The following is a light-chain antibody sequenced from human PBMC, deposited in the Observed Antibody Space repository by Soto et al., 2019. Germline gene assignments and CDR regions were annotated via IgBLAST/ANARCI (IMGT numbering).Light chain of an antibody. CDR2: DAS. J-gene: IGKJ2*01. Sequence: EIVLTQSPATLSLSPGERATLSCRASQSVSSYLAWYQQKPGQAPRLLIYDASNRATGIPARFSGSGSGTDFHLTISSLEPEDFAVYYCQQPYTFGQGTKLEIK. CDR3: QQPYT. V-gene: IGKV3-11*01. CDR1: QSVSSY.